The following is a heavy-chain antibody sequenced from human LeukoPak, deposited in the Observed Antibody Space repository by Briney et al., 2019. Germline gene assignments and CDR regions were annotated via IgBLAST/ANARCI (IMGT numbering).Heavy chain of an antibody. J-gene: IGHJ4*02. CDR1: GGTLSSYA. CDR3: ARGDYYGSGSYPPPY. D-gene: IGHD3-10*01. Sequence: SVKVSCKASGGTLSSYAISWVRQAPGQGLEWMGGIIPIFGTATYAQKFQGRVTITADESTSTAYMELSSLRSEDTAVYYCARGDYYGSGSYPPPYWGQGTLVTVSS. V-gene: IGHV1-69*13. CDR2: IIPIFGTA.